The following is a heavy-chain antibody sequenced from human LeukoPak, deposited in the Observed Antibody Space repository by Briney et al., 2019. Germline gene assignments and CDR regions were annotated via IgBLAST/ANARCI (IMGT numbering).Heavy chain of an antibody. CDR2: IKQDGSGK. V-gene: IGHV3-7*01. Sequence: PSGGSLRLSCAASGFTFSSYGMHWVRQAPGKGLEWVANIKQDGSGKYYVDSVKGRFTISRDNAKNSLYLQMNSLRAEDTAVYYCARDYDSTGGVFDSWGQGALVTVSS. CDR1: GFTFSSYG. J-gene: IGHJ4*02. CDR3: ARDYDSTGGVFDS. D-gene: IGHD3-22*01.